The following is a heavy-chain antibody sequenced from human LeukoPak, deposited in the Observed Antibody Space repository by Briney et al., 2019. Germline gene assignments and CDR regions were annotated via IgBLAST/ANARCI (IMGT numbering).Heavy chain of an antibody. CDR3: ARPPITGPNYYGMDV. V-gene: IGHV4-39*01. J-gene: IGHJ6*02. D-gene: IGHD1-14*01. CDR2: IYYSGST. CDR1: GGSISSSSYY. Sequence: SETLSLTCTVSGGSISSSSYYWGWIRQPPGKGLEWIGSIYYSGSTYYNPSLKSRVTISVDTSKNQFSLKLSSVTAADTAVYYCARPPITGPNYYGMDVWGQGTTVTVPS.